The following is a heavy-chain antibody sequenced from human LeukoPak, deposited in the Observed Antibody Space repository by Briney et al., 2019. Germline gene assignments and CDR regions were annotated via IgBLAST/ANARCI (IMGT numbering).Heavy chain of an antibody. CDR3: ARGRGASKGTSFHY. D-gene: IGHD2-2*01. CDR2: IDYIGST. V-gene: IGHV4-59*01. CDR1: GGSISNYY. J-gene: IGHJ4*02. Sequence: SETLSLTCTVSGGSISNYYWSWIRQPPGKGLEWIGYIDYIGSTTYNPSLKSRVTISIDTSKNQFSLRLSSVTAADTAVYYCARGRGASKGTSFHYWGQGTLVTVSA.